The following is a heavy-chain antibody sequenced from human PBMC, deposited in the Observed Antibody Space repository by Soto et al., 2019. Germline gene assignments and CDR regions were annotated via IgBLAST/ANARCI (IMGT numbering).Heavy chain of an antibody. J-gene: IGHJ6*02. CDR3: ARQVGDYDILTGPRYYYYGMDV. CDR1: GGSVSSSSHY. D-gene: IGHD3-9*01. Sequence: SETLSLTCTVSGGSVSSSSHYWGWIRQPPGKGLEWIGSIYYSGSTYYNPSLKSRVTISVDTSKNQFSLKLSSVTAADTAVYYCARQVGDYDILTGPRYYYYGMDVWGQGTTVT. V-gene: IGHV4-39*01. CDR2: IYYSGST.